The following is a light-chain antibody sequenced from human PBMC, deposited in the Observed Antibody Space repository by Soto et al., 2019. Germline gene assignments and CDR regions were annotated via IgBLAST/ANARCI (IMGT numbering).Light chain of an antibody. CDR1: QSVGTY. V-gene: IGKV3-11*01. CDR3: QKRSDWPPIT. CDR2: DVS. J-gene: IGKJ5*01. Sequence: EIVLTQSPATLSLSPGERATLSCRASQSVGTYLAWYQQKPGQAPRLLMYDVSNRATGIPDRFSGSGSGTDFTLTISRLEPEDFAVYYCQKRSDWPPITFGQGTRLEIK.